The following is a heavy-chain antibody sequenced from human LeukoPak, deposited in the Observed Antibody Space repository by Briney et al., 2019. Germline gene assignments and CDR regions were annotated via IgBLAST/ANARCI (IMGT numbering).Heavy chain of an antibody. D-gene: IGHD4-17*01. CDR3: ARGPTTVTRAFDY. CDR1: GGSISSSSYD. Sequence: PSETLSLTCTVSGGSISSSSYDWGWIRQPPGKGLEWIESIYYSGSTYYNPSLKSRVIISVDASKNQFPLKLRSGTAADAAVYYCARGPTTVTRAFDYWGQGTLVTVSS. CDR2: IYYSGST. V-gene: IGHV4-39*06. J-gene: IGHJ4*03.